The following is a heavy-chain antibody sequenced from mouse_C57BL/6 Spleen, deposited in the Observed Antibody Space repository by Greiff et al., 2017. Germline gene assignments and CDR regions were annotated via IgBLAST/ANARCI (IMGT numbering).Heavy chain of an antibody. V-gene: IGHV14-4*01. D-gene: IGHD2-4*01. J-gene: IGHJ4*01. CDR3: TTLYEYDKMDY. CDR2: IDPENGDT. Sequence: VQLQQSGAELVRPGASVKLSCTASGFNIKDDYMHWVKQRPEQGLEWIGWIDPENGDTEYASKFQGKATITADTSSNTAYLQLSSLTSEDTAVYYCTTLYEYDKMDYWGQGTSVTVSS. CDR1: GFNIKDDY.